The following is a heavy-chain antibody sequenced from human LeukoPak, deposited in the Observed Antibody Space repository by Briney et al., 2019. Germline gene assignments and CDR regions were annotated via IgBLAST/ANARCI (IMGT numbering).Heavy chain of an antibody. V-gene: IGHV1-46*01. D-gene: IGHD6-13*01. CDR2: INPSGGST. CDR1: GYTFTSYY. CDR3: ASGGSSWYYFDY. Sequence: ASVKVSCKASGYTFTSYYMHWVRQAPGQGLEWMGIINPSGGSTSYAQKFQGRVTMTRDTSTSTVYIELSSLRSEDTAVYYCASGGSSWYYFDYWGQGTLVTVSS. J-gene: IGHJ4*02.